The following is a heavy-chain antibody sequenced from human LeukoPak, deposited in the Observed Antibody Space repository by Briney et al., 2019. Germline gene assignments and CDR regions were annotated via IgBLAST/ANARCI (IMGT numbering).Heavy chain of an antibody. CDR1: GGSISSSRYY. CDR2: IYYSGST. J-gene: IGHJ3*02. CDR3: ARLPVYYYDSSGPYI. V-gene: IGHV4-39*01. D-gene: IGHD3-22*01. Sequence: SDPLSLPCTVSGGSISSSRYYWGRIRRPPGKGLEGIGSIYYSGSTSYNPSLKTRVTISVDTSKNQFSLELSSVAAADTAVYYCARLPVYYYDSSGPYIWGQGTMVTVSS.